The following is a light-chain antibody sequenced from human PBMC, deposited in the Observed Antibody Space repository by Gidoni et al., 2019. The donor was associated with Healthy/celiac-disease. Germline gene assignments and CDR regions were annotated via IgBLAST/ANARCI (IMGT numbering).Light chain of an antibody. CDR1: QRISSY. Sequence: DIQMTQSPSSLSASVGDRVTITCRASQRISSYLNWYQQKPGKAPKLLIYAASSLQSGVPSRFSGSGYGREFALNISSLQPEDFATYYCQQSNSTPLTFGEGTKVEIK. CDR3: QQSNSTPLT. J-gene: IGKJ4*01. V-gene: IGKV1-39*01. CDR2: AAS.